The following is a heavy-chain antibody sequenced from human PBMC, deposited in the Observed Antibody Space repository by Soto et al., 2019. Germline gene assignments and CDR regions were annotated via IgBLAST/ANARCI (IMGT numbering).Heavy chain of an antibody. Sequence: PGGSLRLSCAASGFTFSYYYMSWIRQSPGKGLEWVSYISSSGSTIYYADSVKGRFTISRDNAKNSLYLQMNSLRAEDTAVYYCATGGRSGYYSAFDIWGQGTMVTVSS. CDR1: GFTFSYYY. D-gene: IGHD3-22*01. V-gene: IGHV3-11*01. J-gene: IGHJ3*02. CDR2: ISSSGSTI. CDR3: ATGGRSGYYSAFDI.